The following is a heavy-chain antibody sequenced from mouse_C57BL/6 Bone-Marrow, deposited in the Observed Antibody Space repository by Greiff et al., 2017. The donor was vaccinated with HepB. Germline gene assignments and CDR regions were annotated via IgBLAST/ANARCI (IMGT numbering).Heavy chain of an antibody. V-gene: IGHV1-82*01. D-gene: IGHD2-4*01. CDR3: ARSGYDYDVDY. CDR2: IYPGDGDT. CDR1: GYAFSSSW. Sequence: VQLQQSGPELVKPGASVKISCKASGYAFSSSWMNWVKQRPGKGLEWLGRIYPGDGDTNYNGKFKGKATLTADKSSSTAYMQLSSLTSEDSAVYFCARSGYDYDVDYWGQGTTLTVSS. J-gene: IGHJ2*01.